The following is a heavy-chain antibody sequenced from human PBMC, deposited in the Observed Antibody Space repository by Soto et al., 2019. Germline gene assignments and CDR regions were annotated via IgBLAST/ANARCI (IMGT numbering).Heavy chain of an antibody. J-gene: IGHJ4*02. V-gene: IGHV1-18*04. Sequence: QVQVVQSGGEVKKPGASVKVSCKPSGYNFTSYSISWVRQAPGQGLEWMGWVSTHYGNTKYEQQFGGRVTKTAATATNTAYMRLRRPRADDTDMYYCARGVGVPVMDYWGQGTLLTVSS. CDR1: GYNFTSYS. D-gene: IGHD2-15*01. CDR3: ARGVGVPVMDY. CDR2: VSTHYGNT.